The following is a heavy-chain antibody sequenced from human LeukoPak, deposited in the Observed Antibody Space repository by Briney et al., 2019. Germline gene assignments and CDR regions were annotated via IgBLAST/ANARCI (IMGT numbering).Heavy chain of an antibody. Sequence: GGSLRLSCAASGFTFSSYAMSWVRQAPGRGLEWVSAISGSGGSTYYADSVKGRFTISRDNSKNTLYLQMNSLRAEDTAVYYCAKSYYDSSGYSPLTDYWGQGTLVTVSS. D-gene: IGHD3-22*01. CDR2: ISGSGGST. J-gene: IGHJ4*01. CDR3: AKSYYDSSGYSPLTDY. V-gene: IGHV3-23*01. CDR1: GFTFSSYA.